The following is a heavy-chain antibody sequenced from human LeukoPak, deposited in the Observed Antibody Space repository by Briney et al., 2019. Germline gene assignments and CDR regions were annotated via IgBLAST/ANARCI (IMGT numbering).Heavy chain of an antibody. J-gene: IGHJ4*02. CDR1: GFTFSTYG. CDR3: AKTPNRLVVPAAMPFDY. Sequence: GGPLRLSCAASGFTFSTYGMHWVRQAPGKGLEWVAFIRYDGNNKYYADSVKGRFTISRDSSKNTLYLQMNSLRAEDAAVYYCAKTPNRLVVPAAMPFDYWGQGTLVTVSS. V-gene: IGHV3-30*02. D-gene: IGHD2-2*01. CDR2: IRYDGNNK.